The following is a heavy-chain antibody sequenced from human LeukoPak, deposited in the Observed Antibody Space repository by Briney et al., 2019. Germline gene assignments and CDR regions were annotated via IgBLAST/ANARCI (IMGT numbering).Heavy chain of an antibody. Sequence: SETLSLTCTVSGDSVSGISFYWGWIRQPPGKGLQYIGYIQYSGGTNYNPSLKSRVTISVDTSKNQFSLKLSSVTAADTAVYYCARYYDRSGYWSTPHFDYWGQGTLVTVSP. CDR3: ARYYDRSGYWSTPHFDY. CDR1: GDSVSGISFY. D-gene: IGHD3-22*01. J-gene: IGHJ4*02. CDR2: IQYSGGT. V-gene: IGHV4-61*01.